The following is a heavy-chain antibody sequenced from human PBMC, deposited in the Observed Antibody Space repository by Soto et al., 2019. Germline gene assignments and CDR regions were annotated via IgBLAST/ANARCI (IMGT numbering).Heavy chain of an antibody. CDR3: AKDPSDYYYYMDV. Sequence: GGSLRLSCAASGFTFSSYAMSWVRQAPGKGLEWVSAISGSGGSTYYADSVKGRFTISRDNSKNTLNLQMNSLRAEDTAVYYCAKDPSDYYYYMDVWGKGTTVTVSS. J-gene: IGHJ6*03. V-gene: IGHV3-23*01. CDR2: ISGSGGST. CDR1: GFTFSSYA. D-gene: IGHD6-6*01.